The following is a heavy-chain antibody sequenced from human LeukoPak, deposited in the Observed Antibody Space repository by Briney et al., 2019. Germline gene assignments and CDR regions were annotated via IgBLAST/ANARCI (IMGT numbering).Heavy chain of an antibody. Sequence: PSETLSLTCTVSGGSISSSSYYWGWIRQPPGKGLEWIGSIYYSGSTYYNPSLKSRVTISVDTSKNQFSLKLSSVTAADTAVYYCASGGSSSWYPLSYWGQGTLVTVSS. CDR1: GGSISSSSYY. CDR2: IYYSGST. CDR3: ASGGSSSWYPLSY. D-gene: IGHD6-13*01. V-gene: IGHV4-39*01. J-gene: IGHJ4*02.